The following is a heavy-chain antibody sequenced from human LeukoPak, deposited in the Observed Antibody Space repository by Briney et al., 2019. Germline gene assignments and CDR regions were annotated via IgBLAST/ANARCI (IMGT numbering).Heavy chain of an antibody. J-gene: IGHJ4*02. D-gene: IGHD3-10*01. CDR3: ANDPHYYGSGSYGDYFDY. CDR2: ISYDGSNK. CDR1: GFTFSSYG. V-gene: IGHV3-30*18. Sequence: GRSLRLSCAASGFTFSSYGMHWVRQAPGKGLEWAAVISYDGSNKYYADSVKGRFTISRDNSKNTLYLQMNSLRAEDTAVYYCANDPHYYGSGSYGDYFDYWGQGTLVTVSS.